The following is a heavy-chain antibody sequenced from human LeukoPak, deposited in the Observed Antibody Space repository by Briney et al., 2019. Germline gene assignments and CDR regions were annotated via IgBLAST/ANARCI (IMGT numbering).Heavy chain of an antibody. CDR2: ISYEGSNK. CDR1: GFSFSGYA. J-gene: IGHJ4*02. D-gene: IGHD5-12*01. CDR3: ARDPSGYEQIDY. V-gene: IGHV3-30*04. Sequence: GGSLRLSCAASGFSFSGYAMHWVRQAPGKGLEWVAVISYEGSNKYYADSVKGRFTISRDNSKKTLYLQMNSLRAEDTAVYYCARDPSGYEQIDYWSQGTLVTVSS.